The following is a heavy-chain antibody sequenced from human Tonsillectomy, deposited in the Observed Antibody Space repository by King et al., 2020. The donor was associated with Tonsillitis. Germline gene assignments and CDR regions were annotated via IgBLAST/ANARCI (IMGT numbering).Heavy chain of an antibody. Sequence: TLKESGPTLVKPTQTLTLTCTFSGFSLSTSGVGVGWIRQPPGKALEWLALIYWNDDKRYSPSLKSRLTITKDTSKNQVVLTMTNMDPVDTATYYCAHCRHSSGWVASVWFDPWGQGTLVTVSS. CDR3: AHCRHSSGWVASVWFDP. CDR1: GFSLSTSGVG. D-gene: IGHD6-19*01. J-gene: IGHJ5*02. V-gene: IGHV2-5*01. CDR2: IYWNDDK.